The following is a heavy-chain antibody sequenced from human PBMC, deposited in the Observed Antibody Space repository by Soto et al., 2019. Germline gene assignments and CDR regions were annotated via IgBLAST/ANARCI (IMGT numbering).Heavy chain of an antibody. V-gene: IGHV3-21*01. CDR1: GFTLSTHN. D-gene: IGHD5-12*01. Sequence: PGGSLRLSCAASGFTLSTHNMNWVRQAPGRGLEWVSSISTGSSYIYYADSVKGRFTISRDNAQNSLYLQMNSLTVEDTAVYYCARDRDGYNSNWFDPWGRGNLVTVSS. CDR3: ARDRDGYNSNWFDP. CDR2: ISTGSSYI. J-gene: IGHJ5*02.